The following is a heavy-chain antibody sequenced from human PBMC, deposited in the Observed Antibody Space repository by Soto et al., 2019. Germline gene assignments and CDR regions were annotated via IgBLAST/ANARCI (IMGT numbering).Heavy chain of an antibody. CDR3: ARDLIADNYSSGWYPDY. J-gene: IGHJ4*02. CDR1: GFTFSSYA. V-gene: IGHV3-30-3*01. CDR2: ISYDGSNK. D-gene: IGHD6-19*01. Sequence: QVQLVESGGGVVQPGRSLRLSCAASGFTFSSYAMHWVRQAPGKGLEWVAVISYDGSNKYYADSVKGRFTISRDNSKNTLYLQMNSRRAEDTAVYYCARDLIADNYSSGWYPDYWGQGTPVTVSS.